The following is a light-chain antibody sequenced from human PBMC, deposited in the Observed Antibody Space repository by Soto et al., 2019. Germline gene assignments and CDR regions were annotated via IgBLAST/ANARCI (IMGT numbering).Light chain of an antibody. J-gene: IGLJ2*01. CDR1: SSNIGINT. CDR2: GNN. Sequence: QSVLTQPPSASGTPGQTITISCSGGSSNIGINTVSWYEHLPGTAPRLLIYGNNQRPSGVPDRFSGSKSGTSASLAISGLQSEDEAHYYCSSYTSKSSLIFGGGTKLTVL. V-gene: IGLV1-44*01. CDR3: SSYTSKSSLI.